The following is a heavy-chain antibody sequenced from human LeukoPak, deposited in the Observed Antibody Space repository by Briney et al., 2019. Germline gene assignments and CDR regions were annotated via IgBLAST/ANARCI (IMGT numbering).Heavy chain of an antibody. Sequence: SETLSLTCAVYGGSFSGYYWSWIRQPPGKGLGWIGEINHSGSTNYNPSLKSRVTISVDTSKNQFSLKLSSVTAADTAVYYCARGPKLTSKYFQHWGQGTLVTVSS. CDR1: GGSFSGYY. J-gene: IGHJ1*01. CDR3: ARGPKLTSKYFQH. V-gene: IGHV4-34*01. CDR2: INHSGST. D-gene: IGHD1-26*01.